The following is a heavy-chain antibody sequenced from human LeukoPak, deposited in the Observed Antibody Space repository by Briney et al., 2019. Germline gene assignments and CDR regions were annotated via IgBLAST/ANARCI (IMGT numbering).Heavy chain of an antibody. CDR3: VPLGPDVDY. V-gene: IGHV1-2*06. CDR1: GYTFTGYY. J-gene: IGHJ4*02. Sequence: ASVKVSCKASGYTFTGYYIHWVRQAPGQGLDWMGRINPNNGGTNYAQKFQGRVTMTRDMSMSTAYMELSRLRSDDTAVYYCVPLGPDVDYWGQGTLVSVSS. D-gene: IGHD1-14*01. CDR2: INPNNGGT.